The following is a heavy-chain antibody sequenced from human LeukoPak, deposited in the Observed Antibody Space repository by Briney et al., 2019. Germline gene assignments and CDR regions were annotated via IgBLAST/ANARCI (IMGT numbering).Heavy chain of an antibody. CDR2: ISSSSSTI. CDR1: GFTFSSYS. D-gene: IGHD2-2*01. Sequence: GGSLRLSCAASGFTFSSYSMNWVRQAPGKGLEWVSYISSSSSTIYYADSVKGRFTISRDNAKNSLYLQMNSLRAEDTAVYYCARVTGAVPDAIRVGHDYWGQGALVTVSS. J-gene: IGHJ4*02. V-gene: IGHV3-48*04. CDR3: ARVTGAVPDAIRVGHDY.